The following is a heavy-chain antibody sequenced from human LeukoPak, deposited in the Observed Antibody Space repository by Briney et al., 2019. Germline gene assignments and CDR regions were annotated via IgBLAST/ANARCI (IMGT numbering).Heavy chain of an antibody. J-gene: IGHJ5*02. Sequence: PGGSPRLSCAASGFTFSSYWMSWVRQAPGKGLEWVANIKQDGSEKYYVDSVKGRFTISRDNAKNSLYLQMNSLRAEDTAVYYCARSAGFGELFVWFDLWGQGTLVTVSS. D-gene: IGHD3-10*01. CDR1: GFTFSSYW. CDR2: IKQDGSEK. CDR3: ARSAGFGELFVWFDL. V-gene: IGHV3-7*03.